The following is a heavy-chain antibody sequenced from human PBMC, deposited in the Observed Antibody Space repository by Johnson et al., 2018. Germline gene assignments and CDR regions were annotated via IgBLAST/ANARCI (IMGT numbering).Heavy chain of an antibody. D-gene: IGHD3-22*01. V-gene: IGHV3-9*01. CDR3: AKSQLWYESSGSDAFDI. Sequence: EVQLVETGGGLVQPGRSLRLSCAASGFTFDDYAMHWVRQAPGKGLEWVSGISWNSGSIGYADSVKGRFTISRDNAKNSLYLQMKSRRAEDTALYYCAKSQLWYESSGSDAFDIWGQGTMVTVSS. J-gene: IGHJ3*02. CDR1: GFTFDDYA. CDR2: ISWNSGSI.